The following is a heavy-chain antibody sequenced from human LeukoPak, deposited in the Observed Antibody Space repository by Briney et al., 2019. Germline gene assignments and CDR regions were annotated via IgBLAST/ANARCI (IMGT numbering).Heavy chain of an antibody. V-gene: IGHV3-53*01. D-gene: IGHD5-24*01. CDR3: ARAEKATIFDY. Sequence: PGGSLRLSCAASGFTVSSNYMSWVRHAPGKGLEWVSVVYSGGSTYYADSVKGRFTISRDNSKNTLYLQMNSLRAEDTAVYYCARAEKATIFDYWGQGTLVTVSS. J-gene: IGHJ4*02. CDR1: GFTVSSNY. CDR2: VYSGGST.